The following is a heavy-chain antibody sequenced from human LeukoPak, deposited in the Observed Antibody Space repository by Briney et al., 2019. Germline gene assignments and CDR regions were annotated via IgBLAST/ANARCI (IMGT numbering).Heavy chain of an antibody. V-gene: IGHV3-7*01. CDR1: GFTFSSYW. CDR3: ARELRLGELSPLGFWFDP. CDR2: IKQDGSEK. J-gene: IGHJ5*02. Sequence: GGSLRLSCAASGFTFSSYWMSWVRQAPGKGLEWMANIKQDGSEKYYVDSVKGRFTISRDNAKNSLYLQMNSLRAEDTAVYYCARELRLGELSPLGFWFDPWGQGTLVTVSS. D-gene: IGHD3-16*02.